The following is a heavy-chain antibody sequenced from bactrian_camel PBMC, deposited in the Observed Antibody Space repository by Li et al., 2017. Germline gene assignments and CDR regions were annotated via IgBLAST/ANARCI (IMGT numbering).Heavy chain of an antibody. CDR1: GLVYPFWS. D-gene: IGHD2*01. J-gene: IGHJ4*01. V-gene: IGHV3S63*01. CDR2: IESRGTT. Sequence: QLVESGGGSVQAGASLTLSCAASGLVYPFWSMAWFRQAPGKEREGVARIESRGTTEYLDSVKGRFTISQDAGRNTLYLQMDSLKTEDTAVYYCSTGAWNPHRTTNGQGTQVTVS.